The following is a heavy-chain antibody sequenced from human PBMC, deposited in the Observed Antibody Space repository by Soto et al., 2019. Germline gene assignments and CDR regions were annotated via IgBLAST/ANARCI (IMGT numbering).Heavy chain of an antibody. D-gene: IGHD4-17*01. Sequence: SETLSLTCTLSGGSITSISYYWDWILQPPGKGLEWIEGIYYSGRSYYNPSLKSRVTMSVDTSKNQFSLTLNSVTAAVAAVYYCARQRTTVVTQAYFDHWGQGTLVTVSS. V-gene: IGHV4-39*01. CDR2: IYYSGRS. CDR3: ARQRTTVVTQAYFDH. CDR1: GGSITSISYY. J-gene: IGHJ4*02.